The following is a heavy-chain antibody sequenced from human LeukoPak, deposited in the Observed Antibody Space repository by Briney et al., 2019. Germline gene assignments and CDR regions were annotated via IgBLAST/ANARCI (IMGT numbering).Heavy chain of an antibody. D-gene: IGHD2-15*01. Sequence: GRSLRLSCAASGFTSSSYAMHWVRQAPGKGLEWVAVISYDGSNKYYADSVKGRFTISRDNSKNTLYLQMNSLRAEDTAVYYCAGRSVAAIDYWGQGTLVTVSS. V-gene: IGHV3-30*04. CDR2: ISYDGSNK. CDR1: GFTSSSYA. CDR3: AGRSVAAIDY. J-gene: IGHJ4*02.